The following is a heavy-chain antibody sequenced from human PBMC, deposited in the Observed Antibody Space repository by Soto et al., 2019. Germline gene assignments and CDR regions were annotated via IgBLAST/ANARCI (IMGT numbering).Heavy chain of an antibody. CDR3: ARDQAPGAFTRGYFDY. CDR2: TYYSGST. J-gene: IGHJ4*02. CDR1: GASISSGGYY. Sequence: LSLTCTVSGASISSGGYYWSWIRQPPGKGLEWIGYTYYSGSTYYNPSLKSRLTVSIDASNNQLSLRLTSVTAADTAVYYCARDQAPGAFTRGYFDYWGQGILVTVSS. D-gene: IGHD1-26*01. V-gene: IGHV4-31*03.